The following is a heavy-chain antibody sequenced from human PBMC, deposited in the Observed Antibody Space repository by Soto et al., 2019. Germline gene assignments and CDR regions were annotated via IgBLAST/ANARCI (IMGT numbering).Heavy chain of an antibody. J-gene: IGHJ5*02. D-gene: IGHD5-12*01. CDR2: IYYSGST. CDR1: GGSISSGGYY. V-gene: IGHV4-31*03. CDR3: ARDGYNSGGWFDP. Sequence: QVQLQESGPGLVKPSQTLSLTCTVSGGSISSGGYYWSWIRQHPGKGLEWIGYIYYSGSTYYNPSLKGRVTISVDTSKNQFSLKLSSVTAADTAVYYCARDGYNSGGWFDPWGQGTLVTVSS.